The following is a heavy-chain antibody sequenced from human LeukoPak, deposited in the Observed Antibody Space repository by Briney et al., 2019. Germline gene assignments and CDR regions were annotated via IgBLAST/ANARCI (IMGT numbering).Heavy chain of an antibody. J-gene: IGHJ4*02. CDR2: IKRKGDDGTI. CDR3: TAGTGRSDFDY. Sequence: PGGSLRLSCAASGFTFNHAWMSWVRQAPGKGLEWVGRIKRKGDDGTIDYAAPVKGRFTISRDDSKNTLYLQMNSLKSEDTAVYYCTAGTGRSDFDYWGQGTLVTVSS. V-gene: IGHV3-15*01. CDR1: GFTFNHAW. D-gene: IGHD3/OR15-3a*01.